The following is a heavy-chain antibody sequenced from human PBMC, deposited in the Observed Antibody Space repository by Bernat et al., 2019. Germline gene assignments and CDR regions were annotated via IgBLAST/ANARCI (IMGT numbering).Heavy chain of an antibody. D-gene: IGHD3-10*01. CDR3: AKDITMVRAFYFDC. V-gene: IGHV3-23*01. J-gene: IGHJ4*02. CDR2: ISGSGGST. CDR1: GFTFSTYA. Sequence: EVQLLESGGGLVQPGGSLSLSCAASGFTFSTYAMNWVRQAPGKGLEWVSVISGSGGSTYYADSVKGRFTISRDNSKNTLYLQMNSLRAEDTAVYYCAKDITMVRAFYFDCWGQGTLVTVSS.